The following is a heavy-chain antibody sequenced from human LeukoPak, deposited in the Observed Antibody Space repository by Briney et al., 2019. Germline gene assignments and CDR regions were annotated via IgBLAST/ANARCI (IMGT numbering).Heavy chain of an antibody. CDR3: ARDLSEYSYLYGY. Sequence: SVKVSCKASGGTFSDYALNWVRQAPGQGLEWMGVFIPILGTANSTQKFQGRVTITADISTNTAYMELSSLRSEDMAVYYCARDLSEYSYLYGYWGQGTLVTVTS. D-gene: IGHD5-18*01. CDR2: FIPILGTA. CDR1: GGTFSDYA. V-gene: IGHV1-69*10. J-gene: IGHJ4*02.